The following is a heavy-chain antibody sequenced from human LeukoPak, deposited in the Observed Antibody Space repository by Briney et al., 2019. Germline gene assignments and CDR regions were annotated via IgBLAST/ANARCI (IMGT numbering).Heavy chain of an antibody. D-gene: IGHD4-17*01. CDR2: IIPIFGTA. Sequence: ASVKVSCKASGGTFSSYAISWVRQAPGQGLEWTGGIIPIFGTANYAQKFQGRVTITADESTSTAYMELSSLRSEDTAVYYCARLHDYGDYGGDYWGQGTLVTVSS. CDR1: GGTFSSYA. J-gene: IGHJ4*02. V-gene: IGHV1-69*13. CDR3: ARLHDYGDYGGDY.